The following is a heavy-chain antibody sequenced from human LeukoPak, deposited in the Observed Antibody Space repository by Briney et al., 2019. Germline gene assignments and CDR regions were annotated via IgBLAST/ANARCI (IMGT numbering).Heavy chain of an antibody. D-gene: IGHD4-17*01. J-gene: IGHJ2*01. Sequence: GGSLRLSCAASGFTFSDAWMTWVRQAPGEGLEWVGRIKRKTDGGTTDYAAPVKGRLTISRDDSKNTLYLQMNSLKTEDTAVYYCTTSRGGDYVGYFDLWGRGTLVTVSS. CDR1: GFTFSDAW. CDR2: IKRKTDGGTT. V-gene: IGHV3-15*01. CDR3: TTSRGGDYVGYFDL.